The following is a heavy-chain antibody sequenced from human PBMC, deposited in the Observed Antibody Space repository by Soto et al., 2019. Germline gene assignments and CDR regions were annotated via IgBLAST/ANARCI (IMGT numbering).Heavy chain of an antibody. CDR2: ISYDGNNK. D-gene: IGHD4-17*01. J-gene: IGHJ4*02. CDR3: SQVCLLTTITTVGG. Sequence: QVQLVESGGGVVQPGRSLRLSCAASGFIFSTYGMHWVRQAPGKGLEWLSVISYDGNNKYYADSVKGRFTISRDNSKNTLWRQMDRVRTEGTAVYYGSQVCLLTTITTVGGWCQGTRVTVSS. CDR1: GFIFSTYG. V-gene: IGHV3-30*18.